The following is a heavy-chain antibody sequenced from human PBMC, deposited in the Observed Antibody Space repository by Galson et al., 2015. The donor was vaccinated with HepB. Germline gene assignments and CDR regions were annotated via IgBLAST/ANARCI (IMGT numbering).Heavy chain of an antibody. J-gene: IGHJ3*02. V-gene: IGHV3-30-3*01. Sequence: SLRLSCAASGFTFSSYAMHWVRQAPGKGLEWVAVISYDGSNKYYADSVKGRFTISRDNSKNTLYLQMNSLRAEDTAVYYCARVLELLGDAFDIWGQGTMVTVSS. CDR2: ISYDGSNK. CDR1: GFTFSSYA. D-gene: IGHD1-26*01. CDR3: ARVLELLGDAFDI.